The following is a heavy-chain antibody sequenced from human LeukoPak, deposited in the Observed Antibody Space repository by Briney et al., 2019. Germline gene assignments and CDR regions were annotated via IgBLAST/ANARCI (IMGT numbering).Heavy chain of an antibody. CDR3: ARGHRNYDSSGYLRVDAFDI. CDR2: IYYSGST. V-gene: IGHV4-31*03. CDR1: GDSISSNDYY. D-gene: IGHD3-22*01. Sequence: SETLSLTCTVSGDSISSNDYYWSWIRQHPGKGLEWIGYIYYSGSTYYNPSLKSRVTISVDTSKNQFSLKLSSVTAADTAVYYCARGHRNYDSSGYLRVDAFDIWGQGTMVTVSS. J-gene: IGHJ3*02.